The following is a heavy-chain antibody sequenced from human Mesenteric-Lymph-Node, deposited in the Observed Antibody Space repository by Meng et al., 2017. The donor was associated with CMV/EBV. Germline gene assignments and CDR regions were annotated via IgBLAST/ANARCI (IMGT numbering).Heavy chain of an antibody. CDR2: ISFDGTNK. Sequence: GESLKISCAASGFSFSSHAMHWVRQAPGKGLEWVAVISFDGTNKYYADSVKGRFTISRDNSKNTLYLQMNSLRAEDTAVYYCAKGEVVGAFDQWGQGTLVTVSS. D-gene: IGHD1-26*01. CDR3: AKGEVVGAFDQ. J-gene: IGHJ4*02. CDR1: GFSFSSHA. V-gene: IGHV3-30*04.